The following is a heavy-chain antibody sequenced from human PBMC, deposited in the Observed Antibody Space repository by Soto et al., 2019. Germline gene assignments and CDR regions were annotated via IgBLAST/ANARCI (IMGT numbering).Heavy chain of an antibody. V-gene: IGHV4-31*03. CDR3: ARAGGYDSRCYGRARLHP. Sequence: QVQLQESGPGLVKPSQTLSLTCTVSGGSISSGGYYWRWIRQHPGKGLEWIGYIYYSGSTYYNPALQTRVAISANSSKNQCAPKPSSGPAADTAVHYCARAGGYDSRCYGRARLHPWGQGTLVTVSS. CDR2: IYYSGST. D-gene: IGHD3-22*01. CDR1: GGSISSGGYY. J-gene: IGHJ5*02.